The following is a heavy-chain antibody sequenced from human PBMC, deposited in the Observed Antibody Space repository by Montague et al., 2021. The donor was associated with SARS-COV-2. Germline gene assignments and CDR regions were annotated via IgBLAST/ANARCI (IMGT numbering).Heavy chain of an antibody. Sequence: PALVKPTQILTLTCSFSGFSLSTRTVGVGWIRQPPGKALEWLALIYWDDDKRYSPSLKSRLTITKATSKNQVVLTMTNMDPVDTATYYCAHRLPAVAAFDYWGQGTLVTVSS. CDR3: AHRLPAVAAFDY. CDR1: GFSLSTRTVG. J-gene: IGHJ4*02. CDR2: IYWDDDK. D-gene: IGHD6-6*01. V-gene: IGHV2-5*02.